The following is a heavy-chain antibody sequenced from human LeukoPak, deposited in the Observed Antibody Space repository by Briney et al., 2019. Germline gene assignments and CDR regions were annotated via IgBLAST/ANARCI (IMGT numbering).Heavy chain of an antibody. V-gene: IGHV3-66*01. CDR2: IYSGGST. CDR3: ARVGVRYSSGGTFDY. Sequence: GGSLRLSCAASGFTVSSNYMSWVRQAPGKGLEWVSVIYSGGSTYNADSVKGRFTISRDNSKNTLYLQMNSLRAEDTAVYYCARVGVRYSSGGTFDYWGQGTLVTVSS. J-gene: IGHJ4*02. D-gene: IGHD6-19*01. CDR1: GFTVSSNY.